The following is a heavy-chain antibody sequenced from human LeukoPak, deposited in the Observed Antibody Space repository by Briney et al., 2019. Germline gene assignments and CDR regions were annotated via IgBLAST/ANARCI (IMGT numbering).Heavy chain of an antibody. V-gene: IGHV3-21*01. CDR3: ARDERYCSGGSCTSSNWYFDL. D-gene: IGHD2-15*01. CDR2: ISSSSSYI. Sequence: GGSLRLSCAASGFTFSSYSMNWVRQAPGKGLEWVSSISSSSSYIYYADSVKGRFPISRDNAKNSLYLQMNSLRAEDTAVYYCARDERYCSGGSCTSSNWYFDLWGRGTLVTVSS. J-gene: IGHJ2*01. CDR1: GFTFSSYS.